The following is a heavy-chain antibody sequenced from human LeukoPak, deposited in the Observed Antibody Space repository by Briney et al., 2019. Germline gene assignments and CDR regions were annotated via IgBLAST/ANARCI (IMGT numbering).Heavy chain of an antibody. Sequence: ASVKVSCKASGYTFTSYGISWVRQAPGQGLEWMGWISAYNGNTNYAQKLQGRVTMTTDTSTSTAYMELRSLRSDDTAVYYCARENYYDSSANSTPFDYWGQGTLVTVSS. D-gene: IGHD3-22*01. CDR3: ARENYYDSSANSTPFDY. CDR1: GYTFTSYG. J-gene: IGHJ4*02. V-gene: IGHV1-18*01. CDR2: ISAYNGNT.